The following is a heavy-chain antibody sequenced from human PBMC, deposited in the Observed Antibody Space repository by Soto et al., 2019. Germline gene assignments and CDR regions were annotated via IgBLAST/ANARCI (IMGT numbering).Heavy chain of an antibody. CDR1: GYTFTGYY. CDR2: INPNSGGT. Sequence: RASVKVSCKASGYTFTGYYMHWVRQAPGQGLEWMGWINPNSGGTNYAQKFQGRVTMTRDTSISTAYMELSRLRSDDTAVYYCARGEGSSWSLFDYWGQGTLVTSPQ. D-gene: IGHD6-13*01. CDR3: ARGEGSSWSLFDY. V-gene: IGHV1-2*02. J-gene: IGHJ4*02.